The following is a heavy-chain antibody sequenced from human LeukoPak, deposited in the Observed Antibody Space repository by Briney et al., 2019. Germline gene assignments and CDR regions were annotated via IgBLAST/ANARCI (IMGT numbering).Heavy chain of an antibody. CDR2: ISSSSSYI. CDR3: ARVSGIAVAAQYYYYYYGMDV. J-gene: IGHJ6*02. V-gene: IGHV3-21*01. CDR1: GFTFDDYA. D-gene: IGHD6-19*01. Sequence: PGGSLRLSCAASGFTFDDYAMYWVRQAPGKGLEWVSSISSSSSYIYYADSVKGRFTISRDNAKNSLYLQMNSLRAEDTAVYYCARVSGIAVAAQYYYYYYGMDVWGQGTTVTVSS.